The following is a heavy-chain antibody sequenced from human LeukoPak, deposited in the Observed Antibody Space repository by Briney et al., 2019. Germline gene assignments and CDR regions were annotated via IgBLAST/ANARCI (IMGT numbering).Heavy chain of an antibody. Sequence: GGSLRLSCAASGFTFSDFAMSWVRQAPGKGLEWVSGMSASGSHTHSADFVKGRFTISRDNFKNTLYLQMNGLRVEDTAVYYCAKVRSGNNYYIDYWGQGTLVTVSS. J-gene: IGHJ4*02. CDR2: MSASGSHT. D-gene: IGHD1/OR15-1a*01. V-gene: IGHV3-23*01. CDR3: AKVRSGNNYYIDY. CDR1: GFTFSDFA.